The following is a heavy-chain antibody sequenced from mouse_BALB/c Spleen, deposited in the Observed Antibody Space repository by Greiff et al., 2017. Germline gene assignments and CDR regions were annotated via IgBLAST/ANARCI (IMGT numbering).Heavy chain of an antibody. D-gene: IGHD4-1*01. J-gene: IGHJ4*01. CDR2: IYPGDGDT. CDR3: ARNGRYAMDY. CDR1: GYTFTSYW. Sequence: QVQLKESGAELARPGASVKLSCKASGYTFTSYWMQWVKQRPGQGLEWIGAIYPGDGDTRYTQKFKGKATLTADKSSSTAYMQLSSLASEDSAVYYCARNGRYAMDYWGQGTSVTVSS. V-gene: IGHV1-87*01.